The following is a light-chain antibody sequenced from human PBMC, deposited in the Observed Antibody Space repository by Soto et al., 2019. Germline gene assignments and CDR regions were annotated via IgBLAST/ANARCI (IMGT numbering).Light chain of an antibody. J-gene: IGLJ2*01. V-gene: IGLV4-69*01. Sequence: QPVPTQSPSASASLGASVKRTCTLSSGHTSYAIAWHQQQPGKGPRYLMKLDSDGSHTKGDAIPDRFSGSSSGAERYLTISSLQSEDEADYYCQTWGTGIHVVFGGGTKLTVL. CDR2: LDSDGSH. CDR3: QTWGTGIHVV. CDR1: SGHTSYA.